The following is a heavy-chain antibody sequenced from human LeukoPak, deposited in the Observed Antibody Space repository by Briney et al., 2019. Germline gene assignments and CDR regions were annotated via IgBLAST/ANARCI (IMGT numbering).Heavy chain of an antibody. CDR1: GFTFSTYA. CDR3: AKTSRRDSAYDSPFDY. J-gene: IGHJ4*02. CDR2: VRGSGTDT. V-gene: IGHV3-23*01. Sequence: GGSLRLSCAASGFTFSTYAMTWVRQAPGKGLEWVSAVRGSGTDTYYADSVKGRFTISRDNSKNTLYLQMNSLRAEDTAIYYCAKTSRRDSAYDSPFDYWDQGTLVTVSS. D-gene: IGHD5-12*01.